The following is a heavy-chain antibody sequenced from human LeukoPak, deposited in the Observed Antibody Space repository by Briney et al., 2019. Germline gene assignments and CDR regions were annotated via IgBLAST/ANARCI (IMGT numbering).Heavy chain of an antibody. Sequence: PSETLSLTCTVSGGSISSGSYYWSWIRQPAGKGLEWIGRIYTSGSTNYNPSLKSRVTISVDTSKNQFSLKLSSVTAADTAVYYCARDTEGDTFDYWGQGTLVAVSS. CDR3: ARDTEGDTFDY. J-gene: IGHJ4*02. CDR1: GGSISSGSYY. V-gene: IGHV4-61*02. CDR2: IYTSGST. D-gene: IGHD2-21*02.